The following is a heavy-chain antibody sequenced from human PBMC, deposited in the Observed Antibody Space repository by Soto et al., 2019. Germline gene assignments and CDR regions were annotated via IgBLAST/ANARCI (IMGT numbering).Heavy chain of an antibody. V-gene: IGHV3-23*01. CDR3: AKERISHYGDETEYSQH. CDR2: ISGSGGST. CDR1: GFTFSSYA. Sequence: GGSLRLSCAASGFTFSSYAMSWVRQAPGKGLEWVSAISGSGGSTYYADSVKGRFTISRDNSKNTLYLQMNSLRAEDTAVYYCAKERISHYGDETEYSQHWGQGTLVTVSS. J-gene: IGHJ1*01. D-gene: IGHD4-17*01.